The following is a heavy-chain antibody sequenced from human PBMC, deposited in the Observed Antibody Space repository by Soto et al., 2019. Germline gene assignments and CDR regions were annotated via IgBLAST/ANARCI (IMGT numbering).Heavy chain of an antibody. D-gene: IGHD3-22*01. CDR3: ARARVYDSSGYPDY. V-gene: IGHV3-30-3*01. CDR2: ISYDGSNK. Sequence: QVQLVESGGGVVQPGRSLRLSCAASGFTFSSYARHWVRQAPGKGLEWVAVISYDGSNKYYADSVKGRFTISRDNSKNTLYLQMNSLRAEDTAVYYCARARVYDSSGYPDYWGQGTLVTVSS. J-gene: IGHJ4*02. CDR1: GFTFSSYA.